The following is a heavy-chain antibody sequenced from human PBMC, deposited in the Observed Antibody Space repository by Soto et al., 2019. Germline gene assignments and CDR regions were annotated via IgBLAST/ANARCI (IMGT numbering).Heavy chain of an antibody. Sequence: GGSLRLSCAASGFTFSTYALSWVRQAPGKGLEWVSAISANGQGIYYADSVRGGFTISRDNSKNTIFLHMDSLRAEDTAVYYCAKDRNYPRDQFHYWGQGTLVTVSS. D-gene: IGHD1-7*01. CDR1: GFTFSTYA. CDR2: ISANGQGI. CDR3: AKDRNYPRDQFHY. J-gene: IGHJ4*02. V-gene: IGHV3-23*01.